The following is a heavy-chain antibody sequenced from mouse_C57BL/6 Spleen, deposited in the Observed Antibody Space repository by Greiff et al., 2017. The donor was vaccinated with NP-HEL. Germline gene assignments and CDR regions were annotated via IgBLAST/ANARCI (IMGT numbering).Heavy chain of an antibody. CDR1: GYTFTSYW. V-gene: IGHV1-69*01. J-gene: IGHJ4*01. D-gene: IGHD3-1*01. CDR3: ARVHREGYYAMDY. Sequence: VQLQQPGAELVMPGASVKLSCKASGYTFTSYWMHWVKQRPGQGLEWIGEIDPSDSYTNYNQKFKGKSTLTVDKSSSTAYMQLSSLTSEDSAVYYCARVHREGYYAMDYWGQGASVTVAS. CDR2: IDPSDSYT.